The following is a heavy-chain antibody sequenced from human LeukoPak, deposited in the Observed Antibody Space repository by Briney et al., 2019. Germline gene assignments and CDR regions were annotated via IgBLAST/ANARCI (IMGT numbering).Heavy chain of an antibody. CDR1: GFTFSGYW. V-gene: IGHV3-74*01. D-gene: IGHD3-10*01. Sequence: GGSLRLSCEASGFTFSGYWMHWVRQAPGKGLVWVSRINSDGSSTSYADSVKGRFTISRDNAKNTLYLQMNSLRAEDTAVYYCARDPYYYGSGSYEGYWGQGTLVTVSS. CDR2: INSDGSST. J-gene: IGHJ4*02. CDR3: ARDPYYYGSGSYEGY.